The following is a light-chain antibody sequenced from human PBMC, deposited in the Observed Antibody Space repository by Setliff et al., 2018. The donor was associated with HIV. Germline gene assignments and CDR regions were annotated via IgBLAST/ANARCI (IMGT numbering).Light chain of an antibody. Sequence: HGQSVTISCTGTSSDIGGYNYVSWYQQHPGKAPKLLIYEITKRPSGVPDRFSGSKSGNTASLTVSGLQAEDEGDYYCNSYTHSNSFVFGTGTKVTVL. CDR1: SSDIGGYNY. CDR2: EIT. CDR3: NSYTHSNSFV. V-gene: IGLV2-8*01. J-gene: IGLJ1*01.